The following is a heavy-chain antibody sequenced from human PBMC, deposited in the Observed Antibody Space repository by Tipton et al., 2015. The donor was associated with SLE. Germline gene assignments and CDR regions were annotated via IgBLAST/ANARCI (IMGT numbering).Heavy chain of an antibody. V-gene: IGHV4-59*01. J-gene: IGHJ4*02. CDR2: IYQSGGT. D-gene: IGHD3-10*01. CDR1: GGSISSYY. Sequence: GLVKPSETLSLTCTVSGGSISSYYWSWIRQPPGKGLEWIGYIYQSGGTYYNPSLKGRVTISVDTSKNQFSLKLRSVTAADTALYYCARAKGSGTYSSGQFDSWGQGTLVTVSS. CDR3: ARAKGSGTYSSGQFDS.